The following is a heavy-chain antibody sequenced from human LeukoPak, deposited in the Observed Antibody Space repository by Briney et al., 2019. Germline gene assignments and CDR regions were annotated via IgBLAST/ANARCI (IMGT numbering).Heavy chain of an antibody. CDR3: ARDPKLGRGWVKWFDP. V-gene: IGHV3-30-3*01. J-gene: IGHJ5*02. CDR1: GFTFSSYA. Sequence: GGSLRLSCAASGFTFSSYAMHWVRQAPGKGLEWEAVISYDGSNKNYADSVKGRFTISRDNSKNTLYLQMNSLRAEDTAVYYCARDPKLGRGWVKWFDPWGQGTLVTVSS. D-gene: IGHD6-19*01. CDR2: ISYDGSNK.